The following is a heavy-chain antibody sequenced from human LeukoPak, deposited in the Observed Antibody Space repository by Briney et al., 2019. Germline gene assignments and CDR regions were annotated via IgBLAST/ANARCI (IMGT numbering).Heavy chain of an antibody. CDR1: GGSISSYY. V-gene: IGHV4-59*08. Sequence: KPSETLSLTCTVSGGSISSYYWSWIRQPPGKGLEWIGYIYYSGSTNYNPSLKSRVTISVDTSKNQFSLKLSSVTAADTAVYYCARRSAYRGGDCYGCYYYGMDVWGQGTTVTVSS. D-gene: IGHD2-21*02. CDR2: IYYSGST. J-gene: IGHJ6*02. CDR3: ARRSAYRGGDCYGCYYYGMDV.